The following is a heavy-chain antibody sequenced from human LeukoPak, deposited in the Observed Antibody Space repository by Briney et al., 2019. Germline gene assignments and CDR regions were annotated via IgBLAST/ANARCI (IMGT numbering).Heavy chain of an antibody. D-gene: IGHD5/OR15-5a*01. V-gene: IGHV3-49*03. CDR2: IRSTPNGGTT. CDR3: SGESTDAFDV. J-gene: IGHJ3*01. CDR1: GFTFGDYA. Sequence: PGGSLRLSCTTSGFTFGDYAMSWFRQAPGKGLEWVGFIRSTPNGGTTEYAASVKGRFTISRDDSKSMAYLQMNSLKTEDTAVYYCSGESTDAFDVWGQGTMVTVSS.